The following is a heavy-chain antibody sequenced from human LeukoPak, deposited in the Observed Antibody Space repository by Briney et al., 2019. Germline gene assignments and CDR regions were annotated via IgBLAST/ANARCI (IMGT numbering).Heavy chain of an antibody. J-gene: IGHJ4*02. V-gene: IGHV3-53*01. Sequence: GGSLRLSCAASGFTVSSNYMSWVRQAPGKGLEWVSVIYSGGSTYYADSVKGRFTISRDNSKNTLYLQMNSLRAEDTAVYYCAREIPRYSSGWTNWGQGTLVTVSS. D-gene: IGHD6-19*01. CDR3: AREIPRYSSGWTN. CDR1: GFTVSSNY. CDR2: IYSGGST.